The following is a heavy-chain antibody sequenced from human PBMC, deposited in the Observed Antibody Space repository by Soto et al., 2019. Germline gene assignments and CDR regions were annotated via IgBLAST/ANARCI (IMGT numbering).Heavy chain of an antibody. J-gene: IGHJ4*02. V-gene: IGHV3-48*03. CDR3: ARDSREGGVFDY. CDR1: GFTFSSYE. CDR2: ISSGGGTI. Sequence: EVQLVESGGSLVQPGGSLRLSCAASGFTFSSYEMNWVRQAPGKGLEWVSYISSGGGTIYYADSVKGRFTISRDNAKNSLYLLMNSLRAEDTAVYYCARDSREGGVFDYWGQGTLVTVSS. D-gene: IGHD1-26*01.